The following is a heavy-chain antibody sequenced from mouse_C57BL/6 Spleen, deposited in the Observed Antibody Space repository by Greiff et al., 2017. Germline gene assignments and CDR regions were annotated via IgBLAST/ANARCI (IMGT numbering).Heavy chain of an antibody. V-gene: IGHV14-1*01. CDR2: IDPDDGDT. CDR3: THYYGSSHWDFGV. D-gene: IGHD1-1*01. J-gene: IGHJ1*03. Sequence: VQLQQSGAELVRPGASVKLSCTASGFNIKDYYMHWVKQRPEQGLEWIGRIDPDDGDTDYAPKFQGKATMTVDTSSNTAYLQLSRLTSADTAVDYCTHYYGSSHWDFGVWGTGTTVTVST. CDR1: GFNIKDYY.